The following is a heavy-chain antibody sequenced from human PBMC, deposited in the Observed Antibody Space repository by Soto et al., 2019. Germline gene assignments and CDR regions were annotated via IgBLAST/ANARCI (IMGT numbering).Heavy chain of an antibody. J-gene: IGHJ6*02. CDR2: ISGSGGST. CDR3: AKGPPYYDILTGYWGGYGMDV. Sequence: GGSLRLSCAASGFTFSSCAMSWVRQAPGKGLEWVSAISGSGGSTYYADSVKGRFTISRDNSKNTLYLQMNSLRAEDTAVYYCAKGPPYYDILTGYWGGYGMDVRGQGTTVTVSS. CDR1: GFTFSSCA. V-gene: IGHV3-23*01. D-gene: IGHD3-9*01.